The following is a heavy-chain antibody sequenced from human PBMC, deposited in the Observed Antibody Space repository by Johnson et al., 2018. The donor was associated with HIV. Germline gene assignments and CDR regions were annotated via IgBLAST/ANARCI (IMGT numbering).Heavy chain of an antibody. Sequence: VQLVESGGGLVQPGRSLILSCAASGFTFDDYAMYWVRQAPGKGLEWVSGISWNSGSIGYADSVKGRFTISRDNAKNSLYLQMNSLRPEDTALYYCAKATNYDSSGYWNAFDIWGQGTMVTVSS. CDR1: GFTFDDYA. V-gene: IGHV3-9*01. CDR2: ISWNSGSI. D-gene: IGHD3-22*01. CDR3: AKATNYDSSGYWNAFDI. J-gene: IGHJ3*02.